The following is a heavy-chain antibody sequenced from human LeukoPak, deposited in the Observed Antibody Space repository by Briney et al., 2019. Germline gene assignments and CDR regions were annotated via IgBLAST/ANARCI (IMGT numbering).Heavy chain of an antibody. V-gene: IGHV3-30*18. Sequence: GGSLRLSCAASGFTFSSYGMHWVRQAPGKGLEWVAVISYDGSNKYYADSVKGRFTISRDNSKNTLYLQMNSLRAEDTAVYYCANYGPYYYDSSGYYYGMDVWGQGTTVTVSS. CDR1: GFTFSSYG. D-gene: IGHD3-22*01. CDR2: ISYDGSNK. CDR3: ANYGPYYYDSSGYYYGMDV. J-gene: IGHJ6*02.